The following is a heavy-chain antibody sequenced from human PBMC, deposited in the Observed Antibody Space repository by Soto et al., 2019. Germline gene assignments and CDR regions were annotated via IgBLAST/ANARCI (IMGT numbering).Heavy chain of an antibody. CDR2: IYYSGST. CDR3: ARGSIVVVPAAEN. J-gene: IGHJ4*02. V-gene: IGHV4-31*03. Sequence: QVQLQESGPGLVKPSQTLSLTCTVSGGSISSGGYYWSWIRQHPGKGLEWIGYIYYSGSTYYNPSLKSRVTISVDTSNNQFSLKLSSVTAADTAVYYCARGSIVVVPAAENWGQGTLVTVSS. D-gene: IGHD2-2*01. CDR1: GGSISSGGYY.